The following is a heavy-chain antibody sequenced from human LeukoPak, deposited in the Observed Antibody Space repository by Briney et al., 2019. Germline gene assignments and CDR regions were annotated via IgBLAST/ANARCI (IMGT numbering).Heavy chain of an antibody. CDR2: ISYDGRNK. CDR3: ARGGDYDSSGWGPEPEQFDC. V-gene: IGHV3-30*04. J-gene: IGHJ4*02. Sequence: LAGGSLRLSCAASGFTFSSYALHWVRQAPGKGLEWVAVISYDGRNKYYADSVKGRFTISRDNSKNTLYLQMNSLRPEDTAVYYCARGGDYDSSGWGPEPEQFDCWGQGTLVTVSS. D-gene: IGHD3-22*01. CDR1: GFTFSSYA.